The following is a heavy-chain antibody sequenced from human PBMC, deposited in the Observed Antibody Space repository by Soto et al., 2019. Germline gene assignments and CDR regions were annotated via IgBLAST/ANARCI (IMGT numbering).Heavy chain of an antibody. D-gene: IGHD6-19*01. CDR3: ARTSGYSSGWYVSWFDP. CDR1: GGSFSGYY. Sequence: SETLSLTCAVYGGSFSGYYCSWIRQPPWKGLEWIGEINHSGSTNYNPSLKSRVTISVDTSKNQFSLKLSSVTAADTAVYYCARTSGYSSGWYVSWFDPWGQGTLVTVSS. CDR2: INHSGST. J-gene: IGHJ5*02. V-gene: IGHV4-34*01.